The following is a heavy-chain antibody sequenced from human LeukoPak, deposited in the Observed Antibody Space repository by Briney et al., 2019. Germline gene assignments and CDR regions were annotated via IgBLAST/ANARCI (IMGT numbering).Heavy chain of an antibody. CDR1: GYTFNNYD. Sequence: ASVKVSCKASGYTFNNYDINWVRQAPGQGLEWMGWMNPNSGNTGYAQKFQGRVTITADESTSTAYMELSSLRSEDTAVYYCARAYCGGDCHSWFDPWGQGTLVTVSS. CDR3: ARAYCGGDCHSWFDP. J-gene: IGHJ5*02. D-gene: IGHD2-21*01. CDR2: MNPNSGNT. V-gene: IGHV1-8*01.